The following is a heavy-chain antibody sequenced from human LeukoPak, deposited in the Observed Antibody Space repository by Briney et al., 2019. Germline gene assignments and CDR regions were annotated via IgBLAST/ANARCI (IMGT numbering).Heavy chain of an antibody. CDR3: VRGGGADRPYGLDV. Sequence: GGSLTLSCAAFGFTLSSYWIHWVRHAPGKGGVWVSRINSDGTSTTYADPVKGRFTISRDSAKNTVYLQMNSLRAEDTAVYYCVRGGGADRPYGLDVWGQGTTVTVSS. D-gene: IGHD6-6*01. CDR2: INSDGTST. CDR1: GFTLSSYW. V-gene: IGHV3-74*01. J-gene: IGHJ6*02.